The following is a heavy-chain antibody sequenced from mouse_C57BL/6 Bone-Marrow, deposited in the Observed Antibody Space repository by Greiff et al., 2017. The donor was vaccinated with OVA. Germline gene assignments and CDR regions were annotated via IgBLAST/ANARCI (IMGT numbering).Heavy chain of an antibody. D-gene: IGHD2-3*01. Sequence: QVQLQQPGAELVKPGASVKVSCKASGYTFTSYWMHWVKQRPGQGLEWIGRLHPSDSDTNYNQKFKGKATLTVDKSSSTAYMQLSSLTSEDSAVYYCAIGDGYHWYFDVWGTGTTVTVAS. CDR3: AIGDGYHWYFDV. V-gene: IGHV1-74*01. CDR2: LHPSDSDT. CDR1: GYTFTSYW. J-gene: IGHJ1*03.